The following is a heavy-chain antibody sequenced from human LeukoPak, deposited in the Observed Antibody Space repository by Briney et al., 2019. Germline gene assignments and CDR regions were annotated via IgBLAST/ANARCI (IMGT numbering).Heavy chain of an antibody. D-gene: IGHD5-24*01. CDR2: ISGDGGST. Sequence: GGALRLSCAASRFTFDDYAMQWGRQAPGKGLEWVSLISGDGGSTYYADSVKGRFTISRDNSKNSLYLQMNSLRTEDTALYYCAKVGYNSWGIDYWGQGTLVTVSS. CDR1: RFTFDDYA. V-gene: IGHV3-43*02. J-gene: IGHJ4*02. CDR3: AKVGYNSWGIDY.